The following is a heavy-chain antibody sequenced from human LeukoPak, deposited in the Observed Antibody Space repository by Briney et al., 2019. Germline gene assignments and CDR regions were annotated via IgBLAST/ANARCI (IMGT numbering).Heavy chain of an antibody. J-gene: IGHJ4*02. CDR1: GYTFTSYG. V-gene: IGHV1-18*01. D-gene: IGHD3-9*01. CDR3: ARGPRWGYFDWPIRDY. Sequence: ASVKVSCKASGYTFTSYGISWVRQAPGQGLEWMGWISAYNGNTNYAQKLQGRVTMTTDTSTSTAYMELRSLRSDDTAVYYCARGPRWGYFDWPIRDYWGQGTLVTVSS. CDR2: ISAYNGNT.